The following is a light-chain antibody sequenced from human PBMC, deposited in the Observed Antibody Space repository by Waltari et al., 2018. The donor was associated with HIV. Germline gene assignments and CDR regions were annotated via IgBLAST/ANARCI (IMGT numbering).Light chain of an antibody. J-gene: IGLJ2*01. CDR2: RTN. CDR1: SSNIGTNY. CDR3: AAWDDTLTVV. Sequence: QSVLTQPPSASGTPGQSVTISCSGTSSNIGTNYVYWYQQFPGTAPKPLIYRTNKRPSGVPDRFSGSKSGTSASLAISGLRSDDEADYYCAAWDDTLTVVFGGGTKLTVL. V-gene: IGLV1-47*01.